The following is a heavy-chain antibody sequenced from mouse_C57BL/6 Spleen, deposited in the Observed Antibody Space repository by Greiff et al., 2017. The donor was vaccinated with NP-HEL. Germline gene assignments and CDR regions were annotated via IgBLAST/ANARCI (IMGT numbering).Heavy chain of an antibody. CDR2: IDPSDSYT. D-gene: IGHD1-1*01. CDR3: ARGDYGSSYEFAY. V-gene: IGHV1-69*01. J-gene: IGHJ3*01. Sequence: QVHVKQPGAELVMPGASVKLSCKASGYTFTSYWMHWVKQRPGQGLEWIGEIDPSDSYTNYNQKFKGKSTLTVDKSSSTAYMQLSSLTSEDSAVYYCARGDYGSSYEFAYWGQGTLVTVSA. CDR1: GYTFTSYW.